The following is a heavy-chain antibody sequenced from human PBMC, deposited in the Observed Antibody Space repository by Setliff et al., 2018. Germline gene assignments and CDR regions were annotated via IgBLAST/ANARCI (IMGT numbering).Heavy chain of an antibody. Sequence: ASVKVSCKASNYTFINYGMSWARQIPGHGLEWMGWISGSSGDASYAQKFQGRVIITLDTLTTTAYMELRSLRSDDTAVYYCARDSRIRFTKEEGGAYYYGMDVWGQGTTVTSP. D-gene: IGHD2-8*01. V-gene: IGHV1-18*01. CDR1: NYTFINYG. CDR2: ISGSSGDA. CDR3: ARDSRIRFTKEEGGAYYYGMDV. J-gene: IGHJ6*02.